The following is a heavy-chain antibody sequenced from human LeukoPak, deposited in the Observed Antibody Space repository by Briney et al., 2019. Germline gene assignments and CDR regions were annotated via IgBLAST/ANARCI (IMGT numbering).Heavy chain of an antibody. CDR3: ARAARTQQSGSPSGCYYISFSRYNWFDP. CDR2: INHSGST. D-gene: IGHD3-22*01. CDR1: GGSFSGYY. J-gene: IGHJ5*02. Sequence: PSETLSLTCAVYGGSFSGYYWSWIRQPPGKGLEWIGEINHSGSTNYNPSLKSRVTISVDTSKNQFSLKLSSVTAADTAVYYCARAARTQQSGSPSGCYYISFSRYNWFDPWGQGTLVTVSS. V-gene: IGHV4-34*01.